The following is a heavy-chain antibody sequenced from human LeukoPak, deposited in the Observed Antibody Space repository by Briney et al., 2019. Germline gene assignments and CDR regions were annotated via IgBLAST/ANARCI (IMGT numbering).Heavy chain of an antibody. CDR3: ARANYYDSSGYYYGGYYYYYMDV. CDR2: INPNSGGT. V-gene: IGHV1-2*02. CDR1: GYTFTGYY. Sequence: ASVKVSCKASGYTFTGYYMHWVRQAPGQGLEWMGWINPNSGGTNYAQKFQGRVTMTRDTSISTAYMELSRLRSDDTAVYYCARANYYDSSGYYYGGYYYYYMDVWGKGTTVTISS. J-gene: IGHJ6*03. D-gene: IGHD3-22*01.